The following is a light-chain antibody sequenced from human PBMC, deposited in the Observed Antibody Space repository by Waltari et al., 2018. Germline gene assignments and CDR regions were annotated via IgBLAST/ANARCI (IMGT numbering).Light chain of an antibody. CDR2: DAY. V-gene: IGKV1-33*01. J-gene: IGKJ4*01. CDR1: QDINNY. Sequence: DIQMTQSPSSLSASVGDRVTLTCQASQDINNYLHWYQQKPGKAPKLPIYDAYKLETGVPSTFSGRGYGTQFSFTISSLQPEDIATYYCQQSDTLPLTFGGGTKVEI. CDR3: QQSDTLPLT.